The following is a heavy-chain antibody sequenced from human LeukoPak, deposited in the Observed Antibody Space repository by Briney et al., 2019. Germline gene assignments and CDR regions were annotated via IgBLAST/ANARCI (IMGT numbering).Heavy chain of an antibody. CDR2: IYTTVSTNYNPST. J-gene: IGHJ1*01. D-gene: IGHD1-1*01. V-gene: IGHV4-59*12. CDR1: GGSIRSYY. Sequence: SETLSLTCTVSGGSIRSYYWSWIRQPAGKGLEWIGRIYTTVSTNYNPSTNYNPSLKSRITISVDTSKNQFSLRLSSVTAADTAVYYCAKGRIQLSLVHVWGQGTLVTVSS. CDR3: AKGRIQLSLVHV.